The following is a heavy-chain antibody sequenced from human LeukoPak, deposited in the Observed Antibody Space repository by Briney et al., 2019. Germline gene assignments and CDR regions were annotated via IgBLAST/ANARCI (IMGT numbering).Heavy chain of an antibody. Sequence: SETLSLTCTVSGGSISSYYWSWIRQPPGKGLEWIGYIYYSGSTNYNPSLKSRVTISVDTSKDLFSLKLSSVTAADTAVYYCARLGQFPYWYYGMDVWGQGTTVTVSS. V-gene: IGHV4-59*08. CDR1: GGSISSYY. D-gene: IGHD3-16*01. CDR3: ARLGQFPYWYYGMDV. J-gene: IGHJ6*02. CDR2: IYYSGST.